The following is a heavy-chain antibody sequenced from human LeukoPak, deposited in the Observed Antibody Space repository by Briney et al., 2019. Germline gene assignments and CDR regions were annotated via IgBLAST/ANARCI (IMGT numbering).Heavy chain of an antibody. D-gene: IGHD4-17*01. CDR3: ARDQTTVTTVRLYY. J-gene: IGHJ4*02. V-gene: IGHV3-7*01. Sequence: QPGGSLRLSCAASGFTFSSYWMSWVRQAPGKGLEWVANIKQDGSEKYYVDSVKGRFTISRDNAKNLLYLQMNSLRAEDTAVYYCARDQTTVTTVRLYYWGQGTLVTVSS. CDR2: IKQDGSEK. CDR1: GFTFSSYW.